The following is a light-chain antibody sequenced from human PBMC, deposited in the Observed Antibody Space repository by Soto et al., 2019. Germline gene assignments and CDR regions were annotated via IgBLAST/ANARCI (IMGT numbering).Light chain of an antibody. J-gene: IGKJ5*01. V-gene: IGKV3-11*01. CDR1: QSVSSY. Sequence: EIVLTQSPATLSLSPGERATLSCRASQSVSSYLAWYQQKPGQAPRLLIYDASNRATGIPARFSGSGSGTDFTLTISNLEPEDFAVYSCQQRSNWGTFGQGTRLEIK. CDR3: QQRSNWGT. CDR2: DAS.